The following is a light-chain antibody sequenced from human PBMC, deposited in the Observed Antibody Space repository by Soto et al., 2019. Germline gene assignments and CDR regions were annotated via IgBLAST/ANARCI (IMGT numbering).Light chain of an antibody. J-gene: IGKJ2*01. CDR1: QSISSY. V-gene: IGKV1-39*01. CDR2: AAS. Sequence: DIQMTQAPSSLSASVGDRVTIACRASQSISSYLNWYQQKPGKAPKLLIYAASSLQSGVPSRFSGSGSGTDFPLTISSLQPEDFATYYCQQSYSTPHTFGQGNKLETK. CDR3: QQSYSTPHT.